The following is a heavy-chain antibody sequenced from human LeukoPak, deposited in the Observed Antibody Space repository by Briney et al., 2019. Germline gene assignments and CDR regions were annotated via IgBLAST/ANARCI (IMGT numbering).Heavy chain of an antibody. CDR3: ARGKTDVYN. D-gene: IGHD1-14*01. CDR1: GYTFTGYD. Sequence: ASVKVSCKASGYTFTGYDINWVRQATGQGLEWMGWMNPDSGNTGYAQKFQGRVTMTRNTSINTAYLVLSSLISEDTAVYYCARGKTDVYNWGQGTLVTVSS. J-gene: IGHJ4*02. V-gene: IGHV1-8*01. CDR2: MNPDSGNT.